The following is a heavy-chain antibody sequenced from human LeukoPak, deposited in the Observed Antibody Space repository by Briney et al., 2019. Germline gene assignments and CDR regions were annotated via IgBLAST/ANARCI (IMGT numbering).Heavy chain of an antibody. V-gene: IGHV4-30-4*08. D-gene: IGHD3-16*01. CDR1: GGSISISNYY. Sequence: SETLSLTCTVSGGSISISNYYWSWIRQPPGKGLEWIGYIYYSGSTYYNPSPKSRVTISVDTSKNQFSLKLSSVTAADTAVYYCAREGDKGFDPWGQGTLVTVSS. CDR3: AREGDKGFDP. J-gene: IGHJ5*02. CDR2: IYYSGST.